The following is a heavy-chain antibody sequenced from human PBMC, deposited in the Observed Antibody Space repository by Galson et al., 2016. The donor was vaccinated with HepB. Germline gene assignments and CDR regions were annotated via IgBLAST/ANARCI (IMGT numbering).Heavy chain of an antibody. Sequence: SLRLSCAASGFTFSYYDMHWVRQPPGKGLEWVALISFDGSSQFYGDSVKGRFTVSRDNSKNTLYLQMNSLRAEDTAVYYCARISNYGYWVPFYWGQGTLVTVSS. CDR2: ISFDGSSQ. V-gene: IGHV3-30*03. J-gene: IGHJ4*02. CDR1: GFTFSYYD. D-gene: IGHD5-18*01. CDR3: ARISNYGYWVPFY.